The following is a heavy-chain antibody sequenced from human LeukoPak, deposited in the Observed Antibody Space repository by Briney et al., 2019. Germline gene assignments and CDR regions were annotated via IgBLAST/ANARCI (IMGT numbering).Heavy chain of an antibody. CDR1: GFTFSSYW. J-gene: IGHJ4*02. Sequence: GGSLRLSCAASGFTFSSYWMSWVRQVPGKGLEWVANIKEDGSEKYYVDSVKGRFTISRDNVKNLLYLQMNSLRAEDTAVYYCAKSPYSSSSFDYWGQGTLVTVSS. D-gene: IGHD6-6*01. V-gene: IGHV3-7*01. CDR2: IKEDGSEK. CDR3: AKSPYSSSSFDY.